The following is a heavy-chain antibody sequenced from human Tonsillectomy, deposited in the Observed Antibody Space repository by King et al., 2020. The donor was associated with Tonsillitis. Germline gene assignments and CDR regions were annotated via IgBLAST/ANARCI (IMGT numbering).Heavy chain of an antibody. J-gene: IGHJ4*02. V-gene: IGHV4-30-4*01. D-gene: IGHD1-7*01. CDR1: GGSIRTGDFY. CDR3: ARGEGTTGGFDY. Sequence: VQLQESGPGLVKPSQTLSLICSVSGGSIRTGDFYWSWIRQPPGKGLGWIGYIYYSGTTYDNPSLQGRVSLSVDASKNQFSLKLRSVTAADTAVYYCARGEGTTGGFDYWGQGTLVTVSS. CDR2: IYYSGTT.